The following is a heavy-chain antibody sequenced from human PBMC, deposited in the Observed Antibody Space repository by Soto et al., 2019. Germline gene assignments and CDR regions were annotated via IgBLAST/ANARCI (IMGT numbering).Heavy chain of an antibody. CDR3: AKALYGGHDY. CDR2: ISGRGSTT. CDR1: GFTFSTYA. Sequence: GGSLRLSCAASGFTFSTYAMNWVRQAPGKGLECLSAISGRGSTTYYADSVKGRFTISRDNSKNTLYLQMNSLRAEDTAIYYCAKALYGGHDYWGQGTLVTVSS. V-gene: IGHV3-23*01. D-gene: IGHD4-17*01. J-gene: IGHJ4*02.